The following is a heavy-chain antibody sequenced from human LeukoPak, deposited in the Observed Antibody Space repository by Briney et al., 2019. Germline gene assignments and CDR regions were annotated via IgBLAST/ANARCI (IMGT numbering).Heavy chain of an antibody. CDR1: GGSISSYY. V-gene: IGHV4-59*01. CDR3: ARGAYSLLWFGELMADYYYYYMDV. CDR2: IYYTGST. D-gene: IGHD3-10*01. J-gene: IGHJ6*03. Sequence: SETLSLTCTVSGGSISSYYWSWIRQPPGKGLEWIGYIYYTGSTNYNPSLKSRVTISVDTSKNQFSLKLSSVTAADTAVYYCARGAYSLLWFGELMADYYYYYMDVWGKGTTVTISS.